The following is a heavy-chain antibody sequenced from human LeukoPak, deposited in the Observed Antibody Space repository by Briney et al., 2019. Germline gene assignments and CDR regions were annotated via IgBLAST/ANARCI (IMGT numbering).Heavy chain of an antibody. CDR1: GLTFSSYA. J-gene: IGHJ4*02. D-gene: IGHD6-25*01. CDR2: ISYDGSNK. V-gene: IGHV3-30*01. Sequence: GRSLRLSCAASGLTFSSYAMHWVRQAPGKGLEWVAVISYDGSNKYYADSVKGRFTISRDNSKNTLYLQMNSLRAEDTAVYYCARGRLYFDYCGQGTLVTVSS. CDR3: ARGRLYFDY.